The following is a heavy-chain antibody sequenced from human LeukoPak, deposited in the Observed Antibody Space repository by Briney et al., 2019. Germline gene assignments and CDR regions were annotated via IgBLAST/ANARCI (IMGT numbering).Heavy chain of an antibody. V-gene: IGHV4-59*01. CDR2: IYYSGST. J-gene: IGHJ4*02. CDR3: ARVHTQDLGYCSGGSCYGFDY. D-gene: IGHD2-15*01. CDR1: GGSISSYY. Sequence: SETLSLTCTVSGGSISSYYWSWIRQPPGKGLEWIGYIYYSGSTNYNPSLKSRVTISVDTSKNQFSLKPSSVTAADTAVYYCARVHTQDLGYCSGGSCYGFDYWGQGTLVTVSS.